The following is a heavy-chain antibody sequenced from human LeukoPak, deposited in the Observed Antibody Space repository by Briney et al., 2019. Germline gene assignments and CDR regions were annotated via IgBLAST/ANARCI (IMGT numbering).Heavy chain of an antibody. CDR3: ARDRSEQWLNY. J-gene: IGHJ4*02. CDR2: ISAYNGNT. V-gene: IGHV1-18*01. D-gene: IGHD6-19*01. CDR1: GYTFTSYG. Sequence: ASVKVSCKASGYTFTSYGISWVRQAPGQGLEWMGWISAYNGNTNYAQKLQGRVTMTTDTSTSTGYMELRSLRSDDTAVYYCARDRSEQWLNYWGQGTLVTVSS.